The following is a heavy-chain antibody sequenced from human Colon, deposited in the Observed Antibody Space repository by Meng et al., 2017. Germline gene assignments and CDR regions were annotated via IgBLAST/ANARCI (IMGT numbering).Heavy chain of an antibody. Sequence: QPQLQESGPGLVRPSETLSLTCTVSGGSISSSSYYWAWIRQPPGKGLEWIGSIYYRGSTYYNPSLKSRVTISVDTSKNQFSLELTSVTAADTAVYYCVRSRAWVRTGFDPWGQGTLVTVSS. CDR3: VRSRAWVRTGFDP. CDR1: GGSISSSSYY. CDR2: IYYRGST. J-gene: IGHJ5*02. V-gene: IGHV4-39*01. D-gene: IGHD1/OR15-1a*01.